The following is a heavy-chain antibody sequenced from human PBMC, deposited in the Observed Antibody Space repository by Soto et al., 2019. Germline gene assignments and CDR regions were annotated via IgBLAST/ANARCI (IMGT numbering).Heavy chain of an antibody. Sequence: QLQLQESGPGLVKPSETLSLTCTVSGGSISSSSYYWDWIRQPPGKGLEWIGRNYYGGSTYYNPSLQIRVTISVDPSKSQFSLQLSSVTAADTAVYYCATSPPTAMVTDFDYWGQGTPVTVSS. CDR2: NYYGGST. CDR1: GGSISSSSYY. J-gene: IGHJ4*02. V-gene: IGHV4-39*01. D-gene: IGHD5-18*01. CDR3: ATSPPTAMVTDFDY.